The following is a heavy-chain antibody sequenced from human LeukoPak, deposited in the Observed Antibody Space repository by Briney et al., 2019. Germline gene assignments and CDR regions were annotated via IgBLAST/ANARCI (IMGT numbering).Heavy chain of an antibody. CDR2: IDSDGLT. J-gene: IGHJ4*02. V-gene: IGHV3-74*01. CDR1: GFTFGTDR. Sequence: AGGSLRLSCVASGFTFGTDRMNWVRQAPVKGLVWVSRIDSDGLTTYADSVKGRFTISRDNAKNTLYLQMNSLRAEVTAVYYCGGGGYLLDYWGQGTLVTVSS. D-gene: IGHD1-26*01. CDR3: GGGGYLLDY.